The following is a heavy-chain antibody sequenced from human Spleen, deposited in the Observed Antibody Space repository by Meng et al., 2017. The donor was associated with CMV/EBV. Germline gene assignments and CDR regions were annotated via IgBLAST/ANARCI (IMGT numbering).Heavy chain of an antibody. Sequence: SGFTFGDYGMTWVRQVPGKGLEWVYTINWNGYSTAYADSVKGRFTISRDDAKNSLYLQMNSLRAGDTAFYYCARKRITGEQLLGDFDSWGQGTLVTVSS. CDR1: GFTFGDYG. D-gene: IGHD6-13*01. CDR3: ARKRITGEQLLGDFDS. J-gene: IGHJ4*02. V-gene: IGHV3-20*03. CDR2: INWNGYST.